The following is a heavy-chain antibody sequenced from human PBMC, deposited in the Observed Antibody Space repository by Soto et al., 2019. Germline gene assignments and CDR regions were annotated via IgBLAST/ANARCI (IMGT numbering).Heavy chain of an antibody. V-gene: IGHV1-18*01. CDR3: ARAVDYYDSSGYYTHEYFQH. Sequence: QVQLVQSGAEVKKPGASVKVSCKASGYTFTSYGISWVRQAPGQGLEWMGWISAYNGNTNYAQKIQGRVTMTTDTSTRTAYMELRSLRAEETAVYYCARAVDYYDSSGYYTHEYFQHWGQGTLVTVSS. CDR2: ISAYNGNT. J-gene: IGHJ1*01. CDR1: GYTFTSYG. D-gene: IGHD3-22*01.